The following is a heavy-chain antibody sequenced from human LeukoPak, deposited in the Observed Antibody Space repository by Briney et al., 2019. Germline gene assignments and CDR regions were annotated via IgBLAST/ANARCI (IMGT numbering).Heavy chain of an antibody. J-gene: IGHJ5*01. CDR3: ARDRGGMNWLDS. V-gene: IGHV1-2*04. CDR2: INPNTGAT. D-gene: IGHD3-10*01. CDR1: GYTFTSYD. Sequence: ASVKVSCKASGYTFTSYDINWVRQAPGQGLEWMGWINPNTGATKYAQKLHTWITMTRDTSISTAYMELSRLTFDDTAIYYCARDRGGMNWLDSWGQGTLVTVSS.